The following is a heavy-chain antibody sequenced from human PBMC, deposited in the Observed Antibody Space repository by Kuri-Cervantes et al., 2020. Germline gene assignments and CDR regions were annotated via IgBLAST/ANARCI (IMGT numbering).Heavy chain of an antibody. CDR1: GFIFTSSA. D-gene: IGHD3-10*01. V-gene: IGHV1-58*01. CDR2: IVVGSGKT. J-gene: IGHJ4*02. Sequence: SVKVSCKASGFIFTSSAVQWVRQARGQRLEWIGWIVVGSGKTNYAQKFQGRVTITRGMSTSTAYMELSSLRSEDTAVYYCARGRGPDFWGQGTLVTVSS. CDR3: ARGRGPDF.